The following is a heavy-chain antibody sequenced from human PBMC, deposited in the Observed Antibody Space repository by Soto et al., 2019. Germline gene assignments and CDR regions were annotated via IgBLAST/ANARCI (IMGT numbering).Heavy chain of an antibody. V-gene: IGHV1-46*01. CDR1: GYTFSSDY. CDR2: INPTGDSA. Sequence: QVQLVQSGAEVKKPGASVKVSCKASGYTFSSDYIHWIRQAPGQGLEGMGVINPTGDSASYAQKCQGRHTMTRDTSQTSSMALTILTSEVTAVYFCARTFLKGPHTVCVYWGQGSLFTVAS. J-gene: IGHJ4*02. CDR3: ARTFLKGPHTVCVY.